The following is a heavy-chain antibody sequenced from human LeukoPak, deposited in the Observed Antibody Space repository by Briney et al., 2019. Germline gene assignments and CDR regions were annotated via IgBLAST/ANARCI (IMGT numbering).Heavy chain of an antibody. V-gene: IGHV1-18*01. D-gene: IGHD5-18*01. CDR1: GYTFTSYG. CDR2: ISAYNGNT. CDR3: ARVDTAMVKVPIDY. Sequence: ASVKVSCKASGYTFTSYGISWVRQAPGQGLEWMGWISAYNGNTNYAQKLQGRVTMTTDTSTSTAYMELRSLRSDDTAVYYCARVDTAMVKVPIDYWGQGTPVTVSS. J-gene: IGHJ4*02.